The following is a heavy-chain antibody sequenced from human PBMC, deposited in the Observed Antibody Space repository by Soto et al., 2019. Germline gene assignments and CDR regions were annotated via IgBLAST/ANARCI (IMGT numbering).Heavy chain of an antibody. J-gene: IGHJ2*01. V-gene: IGHV3-30*03. CDR3: ARDPLYYYGSGSYYPGYFDL. D-gene: IGHD3-10*01. CDR1: GFTFSNYG. Sequence: GGSLRLSCAASGFTFSNYGMYWVRQAPGKGLEWVAFISYDGSSKFYADPMKGRHTISRDNSKNTLYLQMNSLRAEDTAVYYCARDPLYYYGSGSYYPGYFDLWGRGTLVTVSS. CDR2: ISYDGSSK.